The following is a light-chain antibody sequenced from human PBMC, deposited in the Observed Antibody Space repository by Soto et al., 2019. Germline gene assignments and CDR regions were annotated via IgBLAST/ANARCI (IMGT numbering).Light chain of an antibody. CDR1: QSVSSN. CDR3: QQYNNWPPWT. J-gene: IGKJ1*01. Sequence: EIVMTQSPATLSVSPGERATLSCRASQSVSSNLAWYQQKPVQAPRLLIYGASTRATGIPARFSGSGSGTEFTLTLSSLQSEDFAVYYCQQYNNWPPWTFGQGTKVEIK. CDR2: GAS. V-gene: IGKV3-15*01.